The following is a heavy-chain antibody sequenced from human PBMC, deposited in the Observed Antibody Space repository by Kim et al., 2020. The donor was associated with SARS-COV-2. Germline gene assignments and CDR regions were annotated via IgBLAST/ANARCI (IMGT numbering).Heavy chain of an antibody. Sequence: GGSLRLSCAASGFTFSSYAMSWVRQAPGKGLEWVSAISGSGGSTYYADSVKGRFTISRDNSKNTLYLQMNSLRAEDTAVYYCAKDHTSHLWFGELLSNGARAFDIWGQGTMVTVSS. CDR3: AKDHTSHLWFGELLSNGARAFDI. J-gene: IGHJ3*02. V-gene: IGHV3-23*01. D-gene: IGHD3-10*01. CDR1: GFTFSSYA. CDR2: ISGSGGST.